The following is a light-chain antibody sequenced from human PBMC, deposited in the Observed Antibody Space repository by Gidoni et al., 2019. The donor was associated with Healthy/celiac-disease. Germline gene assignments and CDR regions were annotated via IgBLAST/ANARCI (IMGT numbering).Light chain of an antibody. CDR3: SSYTSSSTLV. CDR2: EVS. Sequence: QSALTQPASLSGSPGQSITISCTGTSSDVGGYNYVSWYQQHPGKAPKLMIYEVSNRPSGVSNRFSCSKSGNTASLTISGRQAEDDADYYCSSYTSSSTLVFGGGTKLTVL. CDR1: SSDVGGYNY. J-gene: IGLJ2*01. V-gene: IGLV2-14*01.